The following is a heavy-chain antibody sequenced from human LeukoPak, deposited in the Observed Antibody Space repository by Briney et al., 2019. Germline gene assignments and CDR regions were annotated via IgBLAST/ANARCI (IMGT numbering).Heavy chain of an antibody. CDR2: IKSDGRT. CDR1: GFTLSSYW. Sequence: GGSLRLSCAASGFTLSSYWMHWVRQAPGKGLVWVSRIKSDGRTNYANSVKGRFTISRDNAKNTVSLQMNSLRAEDTGVYYCARAPSEIGGYYPEYFRHWGQGTLVIVSS. J-gene: IGHJ1*01. D-gene: IGHD3-22*01. CDR3: ARAPSEIGGYYPEYFRH. V-gene: IGHV3-74*01.